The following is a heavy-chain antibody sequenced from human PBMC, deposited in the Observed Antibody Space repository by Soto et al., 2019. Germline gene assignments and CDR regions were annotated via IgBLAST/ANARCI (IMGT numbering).Heavy chain of an antibody. J-gene: IGHJ6*02. CDR2: IYHSGST. Sequence: QVQLQESGPGLVKPSETLSLICTVSGGSISSYYWTWIRQPPGKGLEWIGYIYHSGSTNYNPSLKSRVTTSVDTSQNQFSLKLSSVTAADTAVYYCARASTVTTRNGMDVWGQGTTVTVSS. D-gene: IGHD4-17*01. CDR3: ARASTVTTRNGMDV. CDR1: GGSISSYY. V-gene: IGHV4-59*01.